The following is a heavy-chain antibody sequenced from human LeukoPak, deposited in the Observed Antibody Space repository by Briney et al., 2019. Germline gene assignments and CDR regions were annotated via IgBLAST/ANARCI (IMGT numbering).Heavy chain of an antibody. V-gene: IGHV4-59*01. Sequence: SETLSLTCTVSGGSISRNYWNWIRQPPGKGLEWIGHIYYSGSTNYNPSLKSRVTISVDTSKNQFTMNLSCVAAADAAVYYCARAHYYDSGSYDYWGQGTLVTVSS. CDR1: GGSISRNY. CDR2: IYYSGST. J-gene: IGHJ4*02. CDR3: ARAHYYDSGSYDY. D-gene: IGHD3-10*01.